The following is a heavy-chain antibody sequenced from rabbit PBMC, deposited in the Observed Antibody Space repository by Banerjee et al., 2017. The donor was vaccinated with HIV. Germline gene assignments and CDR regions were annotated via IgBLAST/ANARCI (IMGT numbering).Heavy chain of an antibody. CDR1: GFDFSSNA. V-gene: IGHV1S40*01. Sequence: QSLEESRGGLVQPEGSLTLTCKASGFDFSSNAMCWVRQAPGKRPEWIACIVADSGFTSYANWAKGRFTISKPSSTTETLQMTSLTAADTATYFCARDLAAVTGWNFGLWGQGTLVTVS. D-gene: IGHD7-1*01. CDR3: ARDLAAVTGWNFGL. J-gene: IGHJ3*01. CDR2: IVADSGFT.